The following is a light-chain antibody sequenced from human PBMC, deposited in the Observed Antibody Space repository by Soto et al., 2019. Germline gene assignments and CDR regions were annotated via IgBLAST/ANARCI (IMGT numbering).Light chain of an antibody. V-gene: IGKV1-9*01. CDR3: QQLNSYPYT. Sequence: DIQMTQSPSSLSASVGDRVTITCRASQSIVTYLNWYLQKPGKAPKLLIYAASTLQSGVPSRFSGSGSGTDFTLTISSLQPEDFATYYCQQLNSYPYTFGQGTKVDIK. CDR2: AAS. J-gene: IGKJ2*01. CDR1: QSIVTY.